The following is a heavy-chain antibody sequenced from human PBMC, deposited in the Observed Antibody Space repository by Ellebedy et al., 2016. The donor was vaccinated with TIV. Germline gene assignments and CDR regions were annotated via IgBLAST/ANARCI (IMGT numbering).Heavy chain of an antibody. D-gene: IGHD5-12*01. CDR2: IYSGGST. CDR1: GFTVSSNY. J-gene: IGHJ4*02. Sequence: PGGSLRLSCAAFGFTVSSNYMSWVRQAPGKGLEWVSVIYSGGSTYYADSVKGRFTISRDNSKNTLYLQMNSLRAEDTAVYYCARDTSMFYGGYGGKDDYWGQGTLVTVSS. CDR3: ARDTSMFYGGYGGKDDY. V-gene: IGHV3-66*01.